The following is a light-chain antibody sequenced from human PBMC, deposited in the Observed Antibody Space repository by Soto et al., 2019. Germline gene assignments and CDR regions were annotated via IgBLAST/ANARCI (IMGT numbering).Light chain of an antibody. CDR3: AAWDDSLTAWV. CDR1: SSNIGSNP. CDR2: SNN. V-gene: IGLV1-47*02. J-gene: IGLJ3*02. Sequence: QSVLTQPPSASGTPGQRVSISCSGSSSNIGSNPVYWYQQLPVTAPKLLIYSNNQRPSGVPDRFSGSKSGTSASLAISGLRSEDEADYYCAAWDDSLTAWVFGGGTKLTVL.